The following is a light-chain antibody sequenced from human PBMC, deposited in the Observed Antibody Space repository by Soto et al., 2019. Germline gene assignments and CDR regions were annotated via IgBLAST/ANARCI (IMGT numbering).Light chain of an antibody. CDR3: CSYAGNFYV. J-gene: IGLJ1*01. CDR1: SSDVGGYNY. V-gene: IGLV2-11*01. CDR2: DVS. Sequence: QSVLTQPRSVSGSPGQSGTISCTGTSSDVGGYNYVSWYQQHPGKAPKLMLYDVSKRPSGVPDRFSGSKSDNTASLTISGLQAEDEADYYCCSYAGNFYVFGTGTKVTVL.